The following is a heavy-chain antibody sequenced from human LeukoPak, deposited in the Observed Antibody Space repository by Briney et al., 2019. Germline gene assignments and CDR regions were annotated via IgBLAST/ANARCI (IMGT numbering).Heavy chain of an antibody. J-gene: IGHJ4*02. CDR1: GGSFSGYY. V-gene: IGHV4-34*01. CDR2: INHSGST. CDR3: ARGPLLLWFGELLSGTRYDY. D-gene: IGHD3-10*01. Sequence: SETLSLTCAVYGGSFSGYYWSWIRQPPGKGLEWIGEINHSGSTNYNPSLKSRVTISVDTSKNQFSLKLSSVTAADTAVYYCARGPLLLWFGELLSGTRYDYWGQGTLVTVSS.